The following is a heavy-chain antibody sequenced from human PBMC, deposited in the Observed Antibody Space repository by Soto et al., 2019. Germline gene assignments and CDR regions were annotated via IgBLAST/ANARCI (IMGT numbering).Heavy chain of an antibody. V-gene: IGHV1-8*01. CDR2: MNPNSGNT. CDR1: GYTFTSYD. D-gene: IGHD6-6*01. J-gene: IGHJ6*03. CDR3: ARATPLAARPMAYYYYMDV. Sequence: QVQLVQSGAEVKKPGASVKVSCKASGYTFTSYDINWVRQATGQGLEWMGWMNPNSGNTGYAQKFQGRVTITSNTSISTAYMELSSLRSEYTAVYYCARATPLAARPMAYYYYMDVWGKGTTVTVSS.